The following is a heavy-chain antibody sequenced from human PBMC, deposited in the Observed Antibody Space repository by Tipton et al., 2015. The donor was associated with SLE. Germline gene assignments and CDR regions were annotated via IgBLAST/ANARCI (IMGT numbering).Heavy chain of an antibody. D-gene: IGHD6-13*01. J-gene: IGHJ4*02. CDR1: GASISSYY. CDR3: ARIKAGTYYFDY. V-gene: IGHV4-4*07. CDR2: MYITGNS. Sequence: TLSLTCIVSGASISSYYWSWIRQPAGKGLEWIGRMYITGNSKYNPSLRSRVTMSVDTSKNEFSLKMTSVTAADTAVYYCARIKAGTYYFDYWGQGALVTVSS.